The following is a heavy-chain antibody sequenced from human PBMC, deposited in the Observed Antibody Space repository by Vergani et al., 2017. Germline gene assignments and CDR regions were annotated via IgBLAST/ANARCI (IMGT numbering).Heavy chain of an antibody. D-gene: IGHD3-3*01. J-gene: IGHJ4*02. CDR3: ARSPSEIFGVVITYVYYFDY. CDR1: AYIFTNYY. CDR2: VNPSGGST. Sequence: QVQLVQSGAEVKKPGASVKISCKASAYIFTNYYIHWVRQAPGQGLEWMGMVNPSGGSTTYAQKFQGRVTMTRDTSTSTVYMELSILRSVDTAVYYSARSPSEIFGVVITYVYYFDYWVQGALVTVSS. V-gene: IGHV1-46*03.